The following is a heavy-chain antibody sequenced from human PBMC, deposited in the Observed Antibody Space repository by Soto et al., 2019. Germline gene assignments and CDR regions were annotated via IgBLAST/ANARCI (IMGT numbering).Heavy chain of an antibody. D-gene: IGHD4-17*01. Sequence: ETLSLTCTVSGDSISSYNYHWTWIRQSPGEGPEWIGSGTTYYNPSLRSRVTISVDTSKNQFSLQMYSVTAADTAVYYCTTYGGDTGRFDYWGQGILVTVSS. CDR1: GDSISSYNYH. CDR2: SGTT. J-gene: IGHJ4*02. CDR3: TTYGGDTGRFDY. V-gene: IGHV4-39*01.